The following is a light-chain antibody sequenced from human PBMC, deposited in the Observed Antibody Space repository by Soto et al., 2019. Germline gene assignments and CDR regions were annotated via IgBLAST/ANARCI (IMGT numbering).Light chain of an antibody. CDR1: QSVSSN. V-gene: IGKV3-15*01. Sequence: EMVMTQSPATLSVSPGERATLSCRASQSVSSNLAWYQQKPGQAPRLLIYGASTRATGIPARFSGSGSGTEFTLTISSLQSEDFAVYYCQQYNYWPFTFGPGTKVDIK. J-gene: IGKJ3*01. CDR3: QQYNYWPFT. CDR2: GAS.